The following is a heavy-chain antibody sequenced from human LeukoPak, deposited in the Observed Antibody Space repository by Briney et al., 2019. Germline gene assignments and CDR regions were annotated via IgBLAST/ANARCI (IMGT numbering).Heavy chain of an antibody. Sequence: GGSLRLSCAASGFTFSSYAMSWVRQAPGKGLEWVSSISSSPSYIYYADSVKGRFTISRDDAKNSLYLQMNSLRAEDTAVYYCARGNLWFGELLYSGPGTLGTLSS. CDR3: ARGNLWFGELLY. D-gene: IGHD3-10*01. V-gene: IGHV3-21*01. CDR1: GFTFSSYA. J-gene: IGHJ4*02. CDR2: ISSSPSYI.